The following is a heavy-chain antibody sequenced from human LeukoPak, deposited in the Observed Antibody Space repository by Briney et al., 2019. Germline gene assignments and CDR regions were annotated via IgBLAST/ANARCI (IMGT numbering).Heavy chain of an antibody. CDR2: FDPEDGET. J-gene: IGHJ4*02. Sequence: ASVKVSRKVSGYTLTELSMHWVRQAPGKGLEWMGGFDPEDGETIYAQKFQGRVTITRDTSASTAYMELSSLRSEDAAVYYCARVAGYYDSSGYPDYWGQGTLVTVSS. V-gene: IGHV1-24*01. D-gene: IGHD3-22*01. CDR3: ARVAGYYDSSGYPDY. CDR1: GYTLTELS.